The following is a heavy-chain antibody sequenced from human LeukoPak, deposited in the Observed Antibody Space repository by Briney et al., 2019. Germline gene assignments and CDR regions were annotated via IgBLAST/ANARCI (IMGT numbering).Heavy chain of an antibody. CDR2: ITGSGST. CDR3: AKGGTRRDYYDSSGYYF. CDR1: GFTFDTYA. J-gene: IGHJ4*02. Sequence: QTGGSLRLSCTASGFTFDTYAVNWVRQAPGKGLEWVSTITGSGSTYYADSVKGRFTISRDNSKNTLYLQMNSLRAEDTAVYYCAKGGTRRDYYDSSGYYFGGQGTLVTVSS. D-gene: IGHD3-22*01. V-gene: IGHV3-23*01.